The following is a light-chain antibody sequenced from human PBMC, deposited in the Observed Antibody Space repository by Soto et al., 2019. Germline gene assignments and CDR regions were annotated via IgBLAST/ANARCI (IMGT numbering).Light chain of an antibody. CDR3: QQFSNSPRT. CDR2: GAF. V-gene: IGKV1-12*01. J-gene: IGKJ1*01. Sequence: QMTQYPSSVAAAVGDRVTITCRASQGISKWLAWYQHKPGTAPKLLIFGAFSLQRGVPSRFAGSGSGTEFTLTIKSLQPEDVATYYCQQFSNSPRTFGQGTKVEIK. CDR1: QGISKW.